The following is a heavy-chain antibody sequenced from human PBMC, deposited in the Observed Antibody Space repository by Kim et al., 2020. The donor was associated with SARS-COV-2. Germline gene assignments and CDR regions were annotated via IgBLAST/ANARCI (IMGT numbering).Heavy chain of an antibody. D-gene: IGHD4-17*01. V-gene: IGHV1-18*01. CDR3: ARDSHGDYADLYYYYYYYMDV. CDR2: ISAYNGNT. CDR1: GYTFTSYG. Sequence: ASVKVSCKASGYTFTSYGISWVRQAPGQGLEWMGWISAYNGNTNYAQKLQGRVTMTTDTSTSTAYMELRSLRSDDTAVYYCARDSHGDYADLYYYYYYYMDVWGKGTTVTVSS. J-gene: IGHJ6*03.